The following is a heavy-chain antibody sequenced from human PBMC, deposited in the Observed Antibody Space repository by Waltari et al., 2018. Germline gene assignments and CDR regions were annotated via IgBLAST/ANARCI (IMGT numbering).Heavy chain of an antibody. CDR2: ISDSGTT. Sequence: QMQESGPGLVKPSETLSLMXSVSDFSIXSXXYWGWLRQSPGKGLEWIGSISDSGTTSYNPSLQSRVTISIDTSKNQXSLKLGSVTAADTAVFYXAREAGSGIDWYHDYXXXGILVTVSS. CDR1: DFSIXSXXY. CDR3: AREAGSGIDWYHDY. J-gene: IGHJ4*02. D-gene: IGHD3-9*01. V-gene: IGHV4-38-2*02.